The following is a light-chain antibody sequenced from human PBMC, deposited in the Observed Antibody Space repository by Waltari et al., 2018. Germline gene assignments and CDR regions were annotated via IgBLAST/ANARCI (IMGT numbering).Light chain of an antibody. CDR2: DAS. J-gene: IGKJ5*01. CDR1: QSVSSY. Sequence: EIVFTQSPATLSLSPGERATLSCRASQSVSSYLAWYQQKPGQAPRLLIYDASNRATGIPAMFSGSGSGTDFTLTISSLEPEDFAVYYCQQRSNWPPVTFGQGTRLEIK. CDR3: QQRSNWPPVT. V-gene: IGKV3-11*01.